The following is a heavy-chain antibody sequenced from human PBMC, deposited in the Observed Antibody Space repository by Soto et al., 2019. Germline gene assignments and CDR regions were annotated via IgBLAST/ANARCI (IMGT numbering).Heavy chain of an antibody. V-gene: IGHV1-18*01. CDR3: ATPSRNWNAYDAFDI. CDR1: GYTFTSYG. J-gene: IGHJ3*02. D-gene: IGHD1-20*01. CDR2: ISAYNGNT. Sequence: ASVKVSCKASGYTFTSYGISWVRQAPGQGLEWMGWISAYNGNTNYAQKLQGRVTMTTDTSTSTAYMGLGSLRSDDTAVYYWATPSRNWNAYDAFDIWGQGTMVTVSS.